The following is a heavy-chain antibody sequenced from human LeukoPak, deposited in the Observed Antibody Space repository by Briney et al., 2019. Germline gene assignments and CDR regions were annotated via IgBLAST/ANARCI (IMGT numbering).Heavy chain of an antibody. CDR1: GYTFTSYG. V-gene: IGHV1-18*01. CDR3: AAGYDSSGYAPLCFDY. Sequence: ASVKVSCKASGYTFTSYGISWVRQAPGQGLEWMGWISAYNGNTNYVQKLQGRVTMTTDTSTSTAYMELRSLRSDDTAVYYCAAGYDSSGYAPLCFDYWGQGTLVTVSS. D-gene: IGHD3-22*01. CDR2: ISAYNGNT. J-gene: IGHJ4*02.